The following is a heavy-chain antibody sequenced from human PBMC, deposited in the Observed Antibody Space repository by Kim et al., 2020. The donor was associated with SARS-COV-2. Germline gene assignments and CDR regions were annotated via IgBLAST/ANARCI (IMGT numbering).Heavy chain of an antibody. J-gene: IGHJ4*02. Sequence: GGSLRLSCAASGFSFSTYDMSWVRQAPGKGLEWVSAITGRDGSTFYADSVKGRFTISRDNSKNTLFLQLNSLRAEDTALYYCARESSRRADYWGQGTLV. D-gene: IGHD2-2*01. CDR1: GFSFSTYD. CDR2: ITGRDGST. CDR3: ARESSRRADY. V-gene: IGHV3-23*01.